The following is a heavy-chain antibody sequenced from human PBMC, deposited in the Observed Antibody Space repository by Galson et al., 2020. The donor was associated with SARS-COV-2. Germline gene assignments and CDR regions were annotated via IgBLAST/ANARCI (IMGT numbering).Heavy chain of an antibody. CDR2: IYHSGRT. J-gene: IGHJ4*02. CDR3: AREGQGVGAPLDY. Sequence: ASETLSLTCAVSGGSISSSNWWSWVRQPPGTGLEWIGEIYHSGRTNYNPSHKSRVTISVDKTKNQFSRKLSSVTAADTAVYYCAREGQGVGAPLDYWGQGTLVTVSS. V-gene: IGHV4-4*02. D-gene: IGHD1-26*01. CDR1: GGSISSSNW.